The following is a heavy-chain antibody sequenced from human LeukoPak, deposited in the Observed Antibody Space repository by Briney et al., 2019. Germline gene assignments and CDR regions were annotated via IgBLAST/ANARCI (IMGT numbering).Heavy chain of an antibody. CDR1: GFTFSSNW. J-gene: IGHJ4*02. D-gene: IGHD2-2*01. V-gene: IGHV3-74*01. CDR2: INSDGSTT. Sequence: PGGSLRLSCAASGFTFSSNWMHWVRQAPGKGLVWVSRINSDGSTTNYADSVKGRFTISRDNAKNTLYLQMNSLRAEDTAVYYCARDLVWVVVVPAANLDSWGQGTLVTVSS. CDR3: ARDLVWVVVVPAANLDS.